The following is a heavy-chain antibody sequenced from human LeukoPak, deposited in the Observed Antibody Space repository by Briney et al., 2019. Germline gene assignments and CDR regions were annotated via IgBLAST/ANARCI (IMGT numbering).Heavy chain of an antibody. CDR1: GFTFSNYA. D-gene: IGHD6-13*01. CDR3: AKRHRNSSPDFDY. Sequence: GGSLRLSCEASGFTFSNYAMSWVRQAPGKGLEWVSAISGGGVTTYYADSVKGRFTISRDNSKNTLYLQMNSLRAEDTAVYYCAKRHRNSSPDFDYWGQGTLVTVSS. V-gene: IGHV3-23*01. CDR2: ISGGGVTT. J-gene: IGHJ4*02.